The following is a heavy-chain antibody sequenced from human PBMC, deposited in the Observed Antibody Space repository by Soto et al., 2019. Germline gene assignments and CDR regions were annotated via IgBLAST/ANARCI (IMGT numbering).Heavy chain of an antibody. J-gene: IGHJ6*02. D-gene: IGHD3-9*01. V-gene: IGHV1-2*04. CDR2: INHNSGGT. CDR1: GYTFTGYY. Sequence: GASVKVSCKASGYTFTGYYMHWVRQAPGQGLEWMGWINHNSGGTNYAQKFQGWVTMTRDTSISTAYMELSRLRSDDTAVYYCASSSCHGLRYFDWLEADSLGMDVWGQGTTVTVSS. CDR3: ASSSCHGLRYFDWLEADSLGMDV.